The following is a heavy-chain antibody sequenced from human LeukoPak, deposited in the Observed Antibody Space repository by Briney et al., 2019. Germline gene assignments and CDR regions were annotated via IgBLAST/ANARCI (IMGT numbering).Heavy chain of an antibody. CDR3: ARVLWDGKQQLGPYFDY. V-gene: IGHV4-59*01. J-gene: IGHJ4*02. CDR1: GVSISSYY. D-gene: IGHD6-13*01. CDR2: IYYSGST. Sequence: SETLSLTWTVSGVSISSYYWSWIRQPPGKGLEWVGYIYYSGSTNYNPSLKSRVTISVDTSKNQFSLKLSSVTAADTAVYYCARVLWDGKQQLGPYFDYWGQGTLVTVSS.